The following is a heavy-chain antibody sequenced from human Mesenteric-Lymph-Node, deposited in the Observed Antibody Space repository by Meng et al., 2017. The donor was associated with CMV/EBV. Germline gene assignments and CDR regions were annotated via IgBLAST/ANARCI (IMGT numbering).Heavy chain of an antibody. V-gene: IGHV5-51*01. D-gene: IGHD2-2*01. J-gene: IGHJ4*02. CDR3: ARTDCSSTSCLPDY. Sequence: KGSGYSFTSYWIGWVRQMPGKGLEWMGIIYPGDSDTRYSPSFQGQVTISADKSISTAYLQWSSLKASDTAMYYCARTDCSSTSCLPDYWGQGTLVNVSS. CDR1: GYSFTSYW. CDR2: IYPGDSDT.